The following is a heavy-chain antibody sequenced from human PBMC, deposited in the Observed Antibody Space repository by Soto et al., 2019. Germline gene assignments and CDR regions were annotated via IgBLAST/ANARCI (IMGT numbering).Heavy chain of an antibody. CDR2: IYYSGST. V-gene: IGHV4-31*03. Sequence: QVQLQESGPGLVKPSQTLSLTCTVSGGSISSGGHYWNWIRQHPGKGLEWIGYIYYSGSTYYNPSLKCRVTISVDTSKNQFSLNLSSVTAADTAVYYCARDQAYDYTSPGDYYYYGMDVWGQGPTVTVSS. D-gene: IGHD4-4*01. CDR3: ARDQAYDYTSPGDYYYYGMDV. J-gene: IGHJ6*02. CDR1: GGSISSGGHY.